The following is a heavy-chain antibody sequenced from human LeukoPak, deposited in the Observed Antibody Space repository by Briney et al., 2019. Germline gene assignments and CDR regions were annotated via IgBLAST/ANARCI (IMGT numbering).Heavy chain of an antibody. CDR1: GFTVSSNY. D-gene: IGHD3-10*01. CDR2: IYSGGFT. CDR3: ARGGTIYGSGKFFDS. V-gene: IGHV3-53*01. Sequence: GGSLRLSCAASGFTVSSNYMSWVRQAPGKGLEWVSVIYSGGFTNYADSEKGRFTISRDNSKNTLYLQMNSLRAEDTAVYYCARGGTIYGSGKFFDSWGQGTLVTVSS. J-gene: IGHJ4*02.